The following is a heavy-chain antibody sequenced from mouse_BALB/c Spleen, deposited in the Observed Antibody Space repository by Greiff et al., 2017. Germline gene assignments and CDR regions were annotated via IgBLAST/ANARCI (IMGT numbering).Heavy chain of an antibody. CDR1: GFSLTSYG. D-gene: IGHD2-3*01. V-gene: IGHV2-9*02. CDR2: IWAGGST. J-gene: IGHJ4*01. Sequence: QVQLKESGPGLVAPSQSLSITCTVSGFSLTSYGVHWVRQPPGKGLEWLGVIWAGGSTNYNSALMSRLSISKDNSKSQVFLQMNSLQTDDTAMYYCAREDGKRAMDYWGQGTSVTVSS. CDR3: AREDGKRAMDY.